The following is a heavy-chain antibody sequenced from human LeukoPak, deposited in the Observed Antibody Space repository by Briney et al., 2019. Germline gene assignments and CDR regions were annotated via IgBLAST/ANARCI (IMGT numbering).Heavy chain of an antibody. CDR3: ARDRVSWHYFDY. V-gene: IGHV4-34*01. J-gene: IGHJ4*02. D-gene: IGHD3-16*02. CDR2: INHSGST. CDR1: GGSFSGYY. Sequence: PSETLSLTCAVYGGSFSGYYWNWIRQPPGKGLEWIGEINHSGSTNYNPSLKSRVTISVDTSKNQFSLKLRSVTAADTAVYYCARDRVSWHYFDYWGQGTLLTVSS.